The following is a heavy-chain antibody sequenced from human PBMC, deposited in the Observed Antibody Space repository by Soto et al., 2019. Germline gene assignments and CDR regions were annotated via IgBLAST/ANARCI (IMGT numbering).Heavy chain of an antibody. Sequence: QVQLQESGPGLVKPSQTLSLTCTVSGGSISSGGYYWSWIRQHPGKGLEWIGYIYYSGSTYYNPSLKGRVTISVGKAKNQFSLEVSSVTAADTAGYYCAGVGVIVGAKYHFDYWGQGTLVTVSS. CDR3: AGVGVIVGAKYHFDY. CDR2: IYYSGST. J-gene: IGHJ4*02. V-gene: IGHV4-31*03. D-gene: IGHD1-26*01. CDR1: GGSISSGGYY.